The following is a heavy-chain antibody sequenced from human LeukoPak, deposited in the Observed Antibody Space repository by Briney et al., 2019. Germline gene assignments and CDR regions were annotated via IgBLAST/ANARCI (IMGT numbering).Heavy chain of an antibody. Sequence: GGSLSLSCAASGFTFSSYALSWVRQASGKGLESVSAISGSGGSTYYADSVKGRFTISRDNSRNTLYLQMNSLRAEDTAVYYCAKATYGGQNYFDYWGQGTLVTVSS. CDR3: AKATYGGQNYFDY. CDR1: GFTFSSYA. D-gene: IGHD4/OR15-4a*01. V-gene: IGHV3-23*01. J-gene: IGHJ4*02. CDR2: ISGSGGST.